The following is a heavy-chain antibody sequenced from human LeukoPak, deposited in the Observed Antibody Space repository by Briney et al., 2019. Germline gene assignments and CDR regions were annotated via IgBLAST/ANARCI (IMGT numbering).Heavy chain of an antibody. CDR1: GGSTSSSSYY. V-gene: IGHV4-39*01. CDR2: IYYSGST. D-gene: IGHD3-9*01. J-gene: IGHJ6*03. Sequence: SETLSLTCTVSGGSTSSSSYYWGWIRQPPGKGLEWIGSIYYSGSTYYNPSLKSRVTISVDTSKNQFSLKLSSVTAADTAVYYCARQRLVPYYYYYYMDVWGKGTTVTISS. CDR3: ARQRLVPYYYYYYMDV.